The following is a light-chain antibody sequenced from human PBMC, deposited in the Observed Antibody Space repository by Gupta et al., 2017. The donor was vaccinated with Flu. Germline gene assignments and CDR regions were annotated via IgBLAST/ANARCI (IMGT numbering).Light chain of an antibody. J-gene: IGLJ1*01. CDR1: SDDVGGYNY. Sequence: SDDVGGYNYVSWYHQHPGKAPKLMIYEVSNRPSGVSNRFSGSKSGNTASLTISVLQAEDEADYYCSSYTSSSTRVFGTGTKVTVL. CDR2: EVS. CDR3: SSYTSSSTRV. V-gene: IGLV2-14*01.